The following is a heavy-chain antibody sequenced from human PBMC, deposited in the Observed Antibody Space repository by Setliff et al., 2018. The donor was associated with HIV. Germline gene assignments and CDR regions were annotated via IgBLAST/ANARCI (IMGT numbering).Heavy chain of an antibody. CDR3: ARVPSIETILFDS. J-gene: IGHJ4*02. V-gene: IGHV4-31*03. Sequence: SETLSLTCTVSGGSISSGAYYWSWIRQHPGKGLEWIGYIYYTGSAYYNPSLKSRVTISVDTSKNQFSLKLSSVTAADTAVYYCARVPSIETILFDSWGQGTLVTVSS. D-gene: IGHD2-2*02. CDR2: IYYTGSA. CDR1: GGSISSGAYY.